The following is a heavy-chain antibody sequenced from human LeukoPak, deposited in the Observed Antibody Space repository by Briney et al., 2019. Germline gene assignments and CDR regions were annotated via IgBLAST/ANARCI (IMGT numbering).Heavy chain of an antibody. CDR1: GGSFSGYY. CDR2: INHSGST. D-gene: IGHD3-22*01. J-gene: IGHJ6*02. Sequence: PSETLSLTCAVYGGSFSGYYWSWIRQPPGKGLEWIGEINHSGSTNYNPSLKSRVTISVDTSKNQFSLKLSSVTAADTAVYYCARGPLYYYDSSGYLSYGMDVWGQGTTVTVSS. CDR3: ARGPLYYYDSSGYLSYGMDV. V-gene: IGHV4-34*01.